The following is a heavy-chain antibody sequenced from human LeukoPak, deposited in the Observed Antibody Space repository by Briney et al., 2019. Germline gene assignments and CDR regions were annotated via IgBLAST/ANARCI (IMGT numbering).Heavy chain of an antibody. CDR1: GFTFSSYW. Sequence: GGSLRLSCAASGFTFSSYWMNWVRQAPGKGLEWVGNIKQDGSEKYYVDSVKGRFTISRDNAKNSLYLQMNSLRAEDTAVYYCARGGSRGYSYGPKSNFDYWGQGTLVTLSS. CDR3: ARGGSRGYSYGPKSNFDY. J-gene: IGHJ4*02. D-gene: IGHD5-18*01. CDR2: IKQDGSEK. V-gene: IGHV3-7*01.